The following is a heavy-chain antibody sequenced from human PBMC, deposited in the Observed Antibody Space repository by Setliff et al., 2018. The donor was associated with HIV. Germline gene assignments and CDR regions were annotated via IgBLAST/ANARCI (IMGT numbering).Heavy chain of an antibody. Sequence: PSETLSLTCTVSGGSIGIRSYFWGWIRQPPGKGLEWIGSVYSSGSTYYNPSLKSRVTVSVDTSKDQFSPRLSSVTVADTAVYYCASGQWLEHAFDIWGQGTVVTVS. J-gene: IGHJ3*02. CDR1: GGSIGIRSYF. CDR3: ASGQWLEHAFDI. CDR2: VYSSGST. V-gene: IGHV4-39*01. D-gene: IGHD6-19*01.